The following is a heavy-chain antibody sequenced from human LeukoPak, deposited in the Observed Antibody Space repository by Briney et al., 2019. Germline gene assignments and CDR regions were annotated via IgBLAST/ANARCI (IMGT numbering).Heavy chain of an antibody. Sequence: SQTLSLTCTVSGGSISSGSYYWSWIRQPAGKGLEWIGRIYTSGSTNYNPSLKSRVTISVDTSKNQSSLKLSSVTAADTAVYYCARQEGPLTYYYGSAQWDYYYMDVWGKGTTVTVSS. CDR2: IYTSGST. CDR3: ARQEGPLTYYYGSAQWDYYYMDV. D-gene: IGHD3-10*01. V-gene: IGHV4-61*02. CDR1: GGSISSGSYY. J-gene: IGHJ6*03.